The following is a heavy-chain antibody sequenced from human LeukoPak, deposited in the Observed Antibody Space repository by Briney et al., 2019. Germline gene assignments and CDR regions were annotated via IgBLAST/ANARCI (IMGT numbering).Heavy chain of an antibody. V-gene: IGHV1-46*01. CDR1: GYTFTRFY. CDR2: INSSGGST. CDR3: ARDPYDASGDYVERYGMDV. D-gene: IGHD3-22*01. J-gene: IGHJ6*02. Sequence: WASVKVSCKASGYTFTRFYIHWVRQAPGQGLEWMGIINSSGGSTNYAQRFQGRVTMTRDTSTSTDNMELSSLRSEDTAVYYCARDPYDASGDYVERYGMDVWGQGTTVTVSS.